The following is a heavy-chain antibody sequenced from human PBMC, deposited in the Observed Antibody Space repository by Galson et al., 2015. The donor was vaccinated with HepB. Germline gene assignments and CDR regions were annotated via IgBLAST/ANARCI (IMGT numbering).Heavy chain of an antibody. D-gene: IGHD2-15*01. Sequence: QSGAEVKKPGESLRISCKASGFSFTNYWISWVRQMPGKGLEWMGRIDPSEFYTNYSPSFEGHVSISADESISTVYLQWSSLKASDTAMYYCARHYCSGGTCYSSVFTEQNYFDFWGQGTLVTVSS. CDR3: ARHYCSGGTCYSSVFTEQNYFDF. V-gene: IGHV5-10-1*01. J-gene: IGHJ4*02. CDR2: IDPSEFYT. CDR1: GFSFTNYW.